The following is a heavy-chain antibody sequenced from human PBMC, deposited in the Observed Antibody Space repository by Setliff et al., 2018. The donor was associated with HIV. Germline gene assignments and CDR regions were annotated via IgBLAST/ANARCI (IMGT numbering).Heavy chain of an antibody. CDR1: GYTFTNYY. CDR3: ARDYLHVFDI. Sequence: ASVKVSCKASGYTFTNYYIHWVRQAPGQGLEWMGLINPSGGRTSYAQKFQGRVTVTRDTSINTAYVELNSLKSDDTAVYYCARDYLHVFDIWGQGTTVTVSS. CDR2: INPSGGRT. V-gene: IGHV1-46*01. J-gene: IGHJ3*02.